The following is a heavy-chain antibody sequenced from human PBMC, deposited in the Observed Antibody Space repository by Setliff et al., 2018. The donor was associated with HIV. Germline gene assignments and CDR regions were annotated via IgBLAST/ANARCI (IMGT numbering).Heavy chain of an antibody. CDR1: GFSLSTNGVG. Sequence: SGPTLVNPTQTLTLTCTFSGFSLSTNGVGVGWIRQPPGKALEWLALIYWGGDTRYNPSLNGRLTVTKATSNNHVVLMMSNMDPLDTATYYCVHVNNFRSVYFDSWGQGTLVTVSS. CDR2: IYWGGDT. J-gene: IGHJ4*02. CDR3: VHVNNFRSVYFDS. V-gene: IGHV2-5*02.